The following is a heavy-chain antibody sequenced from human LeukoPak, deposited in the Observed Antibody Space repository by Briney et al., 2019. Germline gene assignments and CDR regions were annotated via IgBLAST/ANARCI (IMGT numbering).Heavy chain of an antibody. CDR3: ARVPLWFGKKIFDY. CDR1: GFTFSSYW. Sequence: PGGSLRLSCAASGFTFSSYWMSWVRQAPGKGLEWVANIKQKGGEKTSVDSVKGRFTISRENAKNSLYLQMNSLRAEDTAVYYWARVPLWFGKKIFDYWGQGTLVTVSS. V-gene: IGHV3-7*03. D-gene: IGHD3-10*01. CDR2: IKQKGGEK. J-gene: IGHJ4*02.